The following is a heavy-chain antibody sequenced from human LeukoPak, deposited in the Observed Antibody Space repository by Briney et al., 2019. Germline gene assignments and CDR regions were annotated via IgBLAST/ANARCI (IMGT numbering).Heavy chain of an antibody. Sequence: SETLSLTCTVSGGSISGYYWSWIRQPPGKGLEWIGYIYYSGSTNYNPSLKSRVTISVDTSKNQFSLKLSSVTAADTAVYYCARVQRYSYGFTEFDYWGQGTLVTVSS. D-gene: IGHD5-18*01. J-gene: IGHJ4*02. CDR2: IYYSGST. CDR1: GGSISGYY. CDR3: ARVQRYSYGFTEFDY. V-gene: IGHV4-59*01.